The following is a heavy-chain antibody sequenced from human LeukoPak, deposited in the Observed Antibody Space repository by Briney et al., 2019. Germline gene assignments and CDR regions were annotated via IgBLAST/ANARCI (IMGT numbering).Heavy chain of an antibody. V-gene: IGHV1-46*01. CDR3: ARDRATAPFY. CDR2: INPSGGSA. J-gene: IGHJ4*02. CDR1: GYTFTSYY. D-gene: IGHD2-21*02. Sequence: ASVKVSCKASGYTFTSYYMHWVRQAPGQGLEWMGIINPSGGSASYAQKFQGRVTMTRDMSTSTVYMELSSLRSEDTAVYYCARDRATAPFYWGQGTLVTVSS.